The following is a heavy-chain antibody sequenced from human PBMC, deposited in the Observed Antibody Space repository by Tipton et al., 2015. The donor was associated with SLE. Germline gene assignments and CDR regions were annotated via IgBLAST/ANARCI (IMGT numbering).Heavy chain of an antibody. CDR1: GGSISSYY. D-gene: IGHD3-3*01. Sequence: TLSLTCTVSGGSISSYYWSWIRQPPGKGLEWIGYIYYSGSTNYNPSLKSRVTISVDTSKNQFSLKLSSVTAADTAVYYCAREPTPNYDFWSGSGYYFDYWGQGTLVTVSS. V-gene: IGHV4-59*12. J-gene: IGHJ4*02. CDR2: IYYSGST. CDR3: AREPTPNYDFWSGSGYYFDY.